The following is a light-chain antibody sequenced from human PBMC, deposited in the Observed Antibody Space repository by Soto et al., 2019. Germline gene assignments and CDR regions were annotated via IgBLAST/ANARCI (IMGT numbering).Light chain of an antibody. CDR2: AAS. CDR1: QGISHF. V-gene: IGKV1-27*01. J-gene: IGKJ1*01. CDR3: QKYNTVPRT. Sequence: DIQMTQSPSSLSASVGDRVTITCRASQGISHFLAWNQQKPGKVPKLLIYAASILQSGVPPRFSGSGSGTDFTLTISSLQPEDVATYYCQKYNTVPRTFGQGTKVEI.